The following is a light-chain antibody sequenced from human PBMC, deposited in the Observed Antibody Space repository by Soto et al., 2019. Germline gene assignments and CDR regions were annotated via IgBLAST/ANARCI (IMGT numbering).Light chain of an antibody. CDR3: GSKAGSNKHVV. CDR2: EVT. V-gene: IGLV2-14*02. J-gene: IGLJ2*01. Sequence: QSALTQPASVSGSPGQSITISCTGTNSDLGSYNLVSWYQQHPGKAPKLLISEVTKRPSGVPDRFSGSKSGNTASLTVSGLQADDEADYYCGSKAGSNKHVVFGGGTKLTVL. CDR1: NSDLGSYNL.